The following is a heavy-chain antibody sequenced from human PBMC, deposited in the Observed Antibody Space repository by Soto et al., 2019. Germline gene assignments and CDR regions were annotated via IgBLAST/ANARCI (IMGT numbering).Heavy chain of an antibody. J-gene: IGHJ4*02. CDR2: INPSGGST. V-gene: IGHV1-46*03. D-gene: IGHD2-8*01. Sequence: ASVKVSCKASGYTFTSYYMHCVRQAPGQGLEWMGIINPSGGSTSYAQKFQGRVTMTRDTSTSTVYMELSSLRSEDTAVYYCARVPSHGYLDYWGQGTLVTVSS. CDR3: ARVPSHGYLDY. CDR1: GYTFTSYY.